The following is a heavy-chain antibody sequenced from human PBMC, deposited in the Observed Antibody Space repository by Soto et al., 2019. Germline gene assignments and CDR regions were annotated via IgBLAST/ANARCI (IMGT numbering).Heavy chain of an antibody. D-gene: IGHD4-17*01. CDR1: GGSFSGYY. CDR2: INHSGST. J-gene: IGHJ4*02. V-gene: IGHV4-34*01. Sequence: PSETLSLTCAVYGGSFSGYYWSWIRQPPGKGLEWIGEINHSGSTNYNPSLKSRVTISVDTSKNQFSLKLSSVTAADTAVYYCARAGAVTLDYWGQGTLVTVSS. CDR3: ARAGAVTLDY.